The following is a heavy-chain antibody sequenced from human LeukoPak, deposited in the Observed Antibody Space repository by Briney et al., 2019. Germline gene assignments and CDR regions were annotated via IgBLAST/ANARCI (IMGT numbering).Heavy chain of an antibody. CDR1: EYSFTSYW. D-gene: IGHD3-10*01. J-gene: IGHJ4*02. CDR2: IYPDDSDT. CDR3: ARHEYYSPSLLGYFDF. Sequence: GESLKISCKGSEYSFTSYWIAWVRQMPGKGLECMGIIYPDDSDTRYSPSFQGQVTISADMSISTAYLQWSSLQASDTAMYYCARHEYYSPSLLGYFDFWGQGTLVTVSS. V-gene: IGHV5-51*01.